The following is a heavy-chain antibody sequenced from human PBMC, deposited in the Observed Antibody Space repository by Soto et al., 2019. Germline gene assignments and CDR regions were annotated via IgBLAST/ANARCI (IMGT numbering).Heavy chain of an antibody. Sequence: SSETLSRTCTVSGGSISSSSYYWGWIRQPPGKGLEWIGSIYYSGSTYYNPSLKSRVTISVDTSKNQFSLKLSSVTAADTAVYYCARSMSGSYYHYWGQGTLVTVSS. V-gene: IGHV4-39*01. CDR2: IYYSGST. CDR3: ARSMSGSYYHY. J-gene: IGHJ4*02. CDR1: GGSISSSSYY. D-gene: IGHD1-26*01.